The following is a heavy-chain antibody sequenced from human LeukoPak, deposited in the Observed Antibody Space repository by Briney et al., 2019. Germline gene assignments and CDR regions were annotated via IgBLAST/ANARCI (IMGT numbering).Heavy chain of an antibody. Sequence: SETLSLTCTVSGGSVRSYYWSWLRQPPGKGLGWIGYIYYSGSTNYNPSLKSRVTISVDTSKNQFSLKLSSVTAADTAVYYCAGATIGSAGFSFDFWGQGTLVTVSS. J-gene: IGHJ4*02. CDR2: IYYSGST. V-gene: IGHV4-59*02. CDR1: GGSVRSYY. CDR3: AGATIGSAGFSFDF. D-gene: IGHD6-13*01.